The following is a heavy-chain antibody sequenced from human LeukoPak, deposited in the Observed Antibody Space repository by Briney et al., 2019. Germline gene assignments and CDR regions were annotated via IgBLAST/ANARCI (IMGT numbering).Heavy chain of an antibody. J-gene: IGHJ5*02. Sequence: RASVKVSCKASGYTFTSHGINWLRQAPGQGLEWMGWVSGYNGNTDYAQKFQGRVTMTTDRSTNTVYMELRSLRSDDTAVYYCARDRPVMITFGGVIIAASWGQGTLVSVSS. D-gene: IGHD3-16*02. CDR1: GYTFTSHG. V-gene: IGHV1-18*01. CDR2: VSGYNGNT. CDR3: ARDRPVMITFGGVIIAAS.